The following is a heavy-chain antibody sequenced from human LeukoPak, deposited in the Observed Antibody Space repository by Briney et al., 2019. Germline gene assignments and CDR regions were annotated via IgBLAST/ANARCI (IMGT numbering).Heavy chain of an antibody. CDR2: IIPIFGAT. Sequence: SVTVSFKSSVGSFINYAITWVRQAPGQGLAWMGRIIPIFGATTYAQKFQGRVTITADMGSSTAYLELTGLTSEDTALYFCAKQGAVRQDYYMDVWGNGTTVIVSS. CDR1: VGSFINYA. D-gene: IGHD1/OR15-1a*01. V-gene: IGHV1-69*06. CDR3: AKQGAVRQDYYMDV. J-gene: IGHJ6*03.